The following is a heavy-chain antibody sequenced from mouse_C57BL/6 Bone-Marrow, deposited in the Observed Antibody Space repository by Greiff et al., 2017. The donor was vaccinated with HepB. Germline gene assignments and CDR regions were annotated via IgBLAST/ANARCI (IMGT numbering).Heavy chain of an antibody. Sequence: VKLQESGAELVRPGASVKLSCKASGYTFTDYYINWVKQRPGQGLEWIARIYPGSGNTYYNEKFKGKATLTAEKSSSTAYMQLSSLTSEDSAVYFCARDGYGSSYERFAYWGQGTLVTVSA. D-gene: IGHD1-1*01. CDR1: GYTFTDYY. CDR2: IYPGSGNT. V-gene: IGHV1-76*01. CDR3: ARDGYGSSYERFAY. J-gene: IGHJ3*01.